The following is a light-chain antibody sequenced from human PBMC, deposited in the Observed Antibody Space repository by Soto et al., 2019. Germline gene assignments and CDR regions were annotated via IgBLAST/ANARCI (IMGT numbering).Light chain of an antibody. CDR1: QTVNAW. CDR2: DAS. CDR3: QQYNSYSGT. V-gene: IGKV1-5*01. Sequence: DIQMTQSPSTLSASLGSRVTITCRASQTVNAWLAWYQHKPGKAPKLLMHDASSLESGVPSRFSGSGSGTEFTLTISGLQPDDFATYYCQQYNSYSGTFGQGTKVDIK. J-gene: IGKJ1*01.